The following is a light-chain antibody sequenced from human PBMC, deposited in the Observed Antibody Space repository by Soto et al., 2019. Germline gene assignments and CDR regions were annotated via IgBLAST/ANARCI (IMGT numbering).Light chain of an antibody. CDR2: GNS. Sequence: QSVLTQPPSVSGAPGQRVTVSCTGSSSNIGAGYGVNWYQQLPGTAPKLLIYGNSNRPSGVPDRFSGSKSGTSASLAITGLQAEDEADYYCQSYDSSLSGSGVFGGGTQLTVL. CDR1: SSNIGAGYG. V-gene: IGLV1-40*01. CDR3: QSYDSSLSGSGV. J-gene: IGLJ3*02.